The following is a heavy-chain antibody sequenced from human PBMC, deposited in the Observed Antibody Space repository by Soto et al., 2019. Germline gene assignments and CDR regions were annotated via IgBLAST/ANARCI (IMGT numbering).Heavy chain of an antibody. CDR2: INPNSGGT. D-gene: IGHD3-10*01. CDR1: GYTFTGYY. CDR3: ARGYYYGSGSTLGY. J-gene: IGHJ4*02. V-gene: IGHV1-2*04. Sequence: XSVKDSCKASGYTFTGYYMHWVRQAPGQGLEWMGWINPNSGGTNYAQKFQGWVTMTRDTSISTAYMELSRLRSDDTAVYYCARGYYYGSGSTLGYWGQGTLVTVSS.